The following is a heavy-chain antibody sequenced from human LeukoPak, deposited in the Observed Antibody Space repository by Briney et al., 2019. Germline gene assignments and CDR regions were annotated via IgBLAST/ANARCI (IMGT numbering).Heavy chain of an antibody. V-gene: IGHV4-34*01. J-gene: IGHJ4*02. CDR2: INHSAST. CDR1: GGSFSGYY. Sequence: SETLSLTCAVYGGSFSGYYWSWIRQPPGKGLEWIGEINHSASTNYNPSLKNRVTISVDTSKNQFSLKLSSVTAADTAVYYCARRTMVRGVTGYWGQGTLVTVSS. D-gene: IGHD3-10*01. CDR3: ARRTMVRGVTGY.